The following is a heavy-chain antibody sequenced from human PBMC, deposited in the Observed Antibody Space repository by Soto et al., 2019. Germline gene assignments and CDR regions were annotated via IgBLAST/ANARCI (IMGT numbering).Heavy chain of an antibody. CDR3: ARDFGIAAAGSHPHYYYYGMDV. J-gene: IGHJ6*02. V-gene: IGHV4-59*01. CDR1: GGSISSYY. D-gene: IGHD6-13*01. CDR2: IYYSGST. Sequence: SETLSLTCTVSGGSISSYYWSWIRQPPGKGLEWIGYIYYSGSTNYNPSLKSRVTISVDTSKNQFSLKLSSVTAADTAVYYCARDFGIAAAGSHPHYYYYGMDVWGQGTTVTV.